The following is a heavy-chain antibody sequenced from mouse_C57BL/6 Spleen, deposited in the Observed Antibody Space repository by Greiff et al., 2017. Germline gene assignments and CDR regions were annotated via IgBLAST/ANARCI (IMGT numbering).Heavy chain of an antibody. CDR1: GFSLSTFGMG. CDR3: ARITGDQVITTVVNAMDY. Sequence: QVQLKESGPGILQPSQTLSLTCSFSGFSLSTFGMGVGWIRQPSGKGLEWLAHIWWDDAKYYNPALKSRLTIAKDTSKNQVFLKIANVDTADTATYYCARITGDQVITTVVNAMDYWGQGTSVTVSS. J-gene: IGHJ4*01. CDR2: IWWDDAK. D-gene: IGHD1-1*01. V-gene: IGHV8-8*01.